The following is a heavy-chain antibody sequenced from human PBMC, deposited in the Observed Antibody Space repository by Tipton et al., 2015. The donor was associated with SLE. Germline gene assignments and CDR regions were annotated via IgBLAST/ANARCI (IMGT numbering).Heavy chain of an antibody. D-gene: IGHD6-19*01. CDR2: ISSSGSTI. CDR3: ARDRGQWVALNPFDY. Sequence: SLRLSCAASGFSFSRYAMNWVRQAPGKGLEWVSYISSSGSTIYYADSVKGRFTISRDNAKNSLYLQMNSLRAEDTAVYYCARDRGQWVALNPFDYWGQGTLVTVSS. V-gene: IGHV3-48*03. CDR1: GFSFSRYA. J-gene: IGHJ4*02.